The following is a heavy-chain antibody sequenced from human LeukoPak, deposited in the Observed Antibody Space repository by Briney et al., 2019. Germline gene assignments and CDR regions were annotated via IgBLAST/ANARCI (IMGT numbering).Heavy chain of an antibody. CDR2: ISSSGSTI. CDR1: GFTFSSYE. CDR3: ARESLYRNYYYGMDV. V-gene: IGHV3-48*03. Sequence: GGSLRFSCAASGFTFSSYEMNWVRQAPGKGLEWVSYISSSGSTIYYADSVKGRFTISRDNAKNSLYLQMNSLRAEDTAVYYCARESLYRNYYYGMDVWGQGTTVTVSS. D-gene: IGHD2-2*02. J-gene: IGHJ6*02.